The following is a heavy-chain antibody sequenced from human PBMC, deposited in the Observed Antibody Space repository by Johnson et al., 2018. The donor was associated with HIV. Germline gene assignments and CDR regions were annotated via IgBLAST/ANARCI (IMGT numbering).Heavy chain of an antibody. D-gene: IGHD3-22*01. CDR2: IKQDGSEK. CDR1: GFTFSSYW. V-gene: IGHV3-7*04. J-gene: IGHJ3*02. CDR3: AREDTMIVMADRAFDI. Sequence: VQLVESGGGLVQPGGSLRLSCAASGFTFSSYWMSWVRQAPGKGLEWVANIKQDGSEKYYVDSVKGRFTISRDNAKNSLYLQMNSLRAEDTAVYYCAREDTMIVMADRAFDIWGQGTMVTVSS.